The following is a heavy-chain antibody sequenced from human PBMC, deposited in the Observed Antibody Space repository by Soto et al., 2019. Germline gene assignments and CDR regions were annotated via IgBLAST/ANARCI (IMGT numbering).Heavy chain of an antibody. J-gene: IGHJ4*02. Sequence: QVQLQESGPGLVKPSETLSLTCTVSGGSLSNYYWSWIRQPPGKGLEWIVYIYYSGRTNYTPSLKSRLTMSVDTSNNQVSLKLNSVTAADTAVYYCARNDHGGNPFFANWGQGTLVTVSS. V-gene: IGHV4-59*01. D-gene: IGHD4-17*01. CDR2: IYYSGRT. CDR1: GGSLSNYY. CDR3: ARNDHGGNPFFAN.